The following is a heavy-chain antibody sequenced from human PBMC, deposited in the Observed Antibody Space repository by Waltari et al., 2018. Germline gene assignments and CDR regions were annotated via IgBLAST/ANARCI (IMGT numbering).Heavy chain of an antibody. J-gene: IGHJ3*02. D-gene: IGHD6-13*01. Sequence: EVQLLDSGGGLVQPGGSLRLSCAASGLTFSSNARNWVRQAQGKGLEWVAAINGGGGSTYYADSVKGRFTISRDNSNNMLYLLMNSLRVEDTAIYYCAKDHYSSSWEAFDIWGQGTMVTVSS. V-gene: IGHV3-23*01. CDR2: INGGGGST. CDR3: AKDHYSSSWEAFDI. CDR1: GLTFSSNA.